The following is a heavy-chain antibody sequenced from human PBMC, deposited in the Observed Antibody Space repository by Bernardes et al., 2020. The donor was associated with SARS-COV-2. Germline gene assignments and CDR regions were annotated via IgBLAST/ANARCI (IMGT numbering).Heavy chain of an antibody. CDR3: ARDGLCGTSCYLGP. D-gene: IGHD2-2*01. V-gene: IGHV4-34*01. Sequence: SETLSLTCAVYGGSFSGYYWSWIRQPPGKGLEWIGEINHSGSTNYNPSLKSRVTISVDTSKNQFSLKLSSVTAADTAVYYCARDGLCGTSCYLGPWGQGTLVTVSS. CDR2: INHSGST. CDR1: GGSFSGYY. J-gene: IGHJ5*02.